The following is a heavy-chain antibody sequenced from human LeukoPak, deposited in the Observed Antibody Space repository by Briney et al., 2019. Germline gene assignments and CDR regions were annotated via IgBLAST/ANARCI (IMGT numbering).Heavy chain of an antibody. CDR2: VDANGRTT. V-gene: IGHV3-64*04. CDR3: ARTGYSGYDDAFDV. CDR1: GFTFTHYA. D-gene: IGHD5-12*01. Sequence: PGGSLRLSCSASGFTFTHYAMHWVRQAPGKGLEYVSAVDANGRTTYYADSVKGRFTISRDNSKNTLYLQMNSLRAEDTAVYYCARTGYSGYDDAFDVWGQGTMVTVSS. J-gene: IGHJ3*01.